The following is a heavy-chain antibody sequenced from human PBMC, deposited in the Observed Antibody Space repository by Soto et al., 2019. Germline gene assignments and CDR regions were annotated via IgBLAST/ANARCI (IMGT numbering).Heavy chain of an antibody. CDR2: INHSGST. V-gene: IGHV4-34*01. J-gene: IGHJ6*03. CDR1: GGSFSGYY. Sequence: TSETLSLTCTVYGGSFSGYYWSWIRQPPGKGLEWIGEINHSGSTNYNPSLKSRVTISVDTSKNQFSLKLSSVTAADTAVYYCARATVTTYYMDVWGKGTTVTVSS. CDR3: ARATVTTYYMDV. D-gene: IGHD4-17*01.